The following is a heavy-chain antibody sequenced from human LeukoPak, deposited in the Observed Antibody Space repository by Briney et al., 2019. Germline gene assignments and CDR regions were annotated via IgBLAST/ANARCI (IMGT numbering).Heavy chain of an antibody. CDR3: ARGGSQEYSYGSFDY. V-gene: IGHV4-30-4*08. CDR1: GGSISSGDYY. CDR2: IYYSGST. D-gene: IGHD5-18*01. J-gene: IGHJ4*02. Sequence: PSQTLSLTCTVSGGSISSGDYYWRWIRQPPGKGLEWLGYIYYSGSTYYNPSLKSRVTISVDTSKNQFSLKLSSVTAADTAVYYCARGGSQEYSYGSFDYWGQGTLVTVSS.